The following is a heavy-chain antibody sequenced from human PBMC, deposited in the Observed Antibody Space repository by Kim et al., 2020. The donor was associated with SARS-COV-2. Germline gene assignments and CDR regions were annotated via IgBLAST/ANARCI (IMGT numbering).Heavy chain of an antibody. CDR3: SRRSGYRYYYYYYWDD. CDR1: GGSFSGYY. Sequence: SETLSLTCAVYGGSFSGYYWSWIRQPPGKGLEWIGEINHSGSTNYNADLKSRVTITVDTSKNQFSLKLSSVTAADTAVYYCSRRSGYRYYYYYYWDDGG. CDR2: INHSGST. D-gene: IGHD3-3*01. J-gene: IGHJ6*03. V-gene: IGHV4-34*01.